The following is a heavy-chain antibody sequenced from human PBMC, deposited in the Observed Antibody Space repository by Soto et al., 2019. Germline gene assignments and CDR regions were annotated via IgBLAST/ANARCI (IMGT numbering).Heavy chain of an antibody. CDR1: GYTLTELS. D-gene: IGHD3-3*01. Sequence: GASVKVSCKVSGYTLTELSMHWVRQAPGKGLEWMGGFDPGDGETIYAQKFQGRVTMTEDTSTDTAYMELSSLRSEDTAVYYCATVGSVDFWSGYSYWGQGTLVTVSS. CDR3: ATVGSVDFWSGYSY. CDR2: FDPGDGET. J-gene: IGHJ4*02. V-gene: IGHV1-24*01.